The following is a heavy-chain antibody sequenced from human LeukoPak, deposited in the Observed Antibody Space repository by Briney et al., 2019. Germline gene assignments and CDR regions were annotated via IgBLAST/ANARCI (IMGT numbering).Heavy chain of an antibody. CDR1: GFTFDDYA. J-gene: IGHJ5*02. CDR2: FSGSGGST. CDR3: AKHSKGGSGSYLDP. D-gene: IGHD3-10*01. Sequence: GGSLRLSCAASGFTFDDYAMHWVRQAPGKGLEWVSGFSGSGGSTYYADSVKGRFTISRDNSKNTLYLQMNSLRAEDTAVYYCAKHSKGGSGSYLDPWGQGTLVTVSS. V-gene: IGHV3-23*01.